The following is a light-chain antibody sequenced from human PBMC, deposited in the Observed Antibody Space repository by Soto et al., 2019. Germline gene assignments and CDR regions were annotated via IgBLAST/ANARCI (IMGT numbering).Light chain of an antibody. CDR3: QSYDSSLSGYVV. V-gene: IGLV1-40*01. Sequence: QSVLTQPPSVSGAPGQRGTISCTGSSSNIGAGYDVHWYQQLPGTAPKLLIYGNSNRPSGVPDRFSGSKSGTSASLAITGLQAEDEADYYCQSYDSSLSGYVVFVGGTKLTVL. CDR2: GNS. J-gene: IGLJ2*01. CDR1: SSNIGAGYD.